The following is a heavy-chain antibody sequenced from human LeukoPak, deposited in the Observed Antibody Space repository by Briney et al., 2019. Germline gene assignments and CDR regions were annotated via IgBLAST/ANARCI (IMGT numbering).Heavy chain of an antibody. V-gene: IGHV4-30-4*01. CDR2: IFYSGSA. D-gene: IGHD4-17*01. J-gene: IGHJ6*04. CDR3: ARIVCADYVLGGMDV. CDR1: GGSIRSGDYY. Sequence: SETLSLTCTVSGGSIRSGDYYWNWIRQPPGKDLEWIGYIFYSGSAYYNPSLKSRVTISVDTSKNQFSLKLTSVTAADTAVYYCARIVCADYVLGGMDVWGKGTTVTVSS.